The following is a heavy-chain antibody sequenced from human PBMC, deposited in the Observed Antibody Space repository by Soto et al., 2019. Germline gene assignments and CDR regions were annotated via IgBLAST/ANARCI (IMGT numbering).Heavy chain of an antibody. Sequence: ASVKVSCKASGYTFISHGISWVRQAPGQGLEWMGWISGKNGNTNYAQKFQGRVTLTTDTSTSTAYLELRSLRSDDTAVYYCARVSSSIVVVPDYGMDVWGQGTTVTVAS. D-gene: IGHD2-2*01. V-gene: IGHV1-18*04. J-gene: IGHJ6*02. CDR3: ARVSSSIVVVPDYGMDV. CDR1: GYTFISHG. CDR2: ISGKNGNT.